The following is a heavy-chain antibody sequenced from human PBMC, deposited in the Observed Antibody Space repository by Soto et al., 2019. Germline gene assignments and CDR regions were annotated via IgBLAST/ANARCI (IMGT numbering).Heavy chain of an antibody. CDR3: GGGFYDSSGYYTIDFFDS. CDR2: IIPIFGTA. Sequence: VKVSCKASGYTFTGYYMHWVRQAPGQGLEWMGGIIPIFGTANYAQKFQGRVTITADESTSTAYMELSSLRSEDTAVYYCGGGFYDSSGYYTIDFFDSWGQGTLVPVSS. V-gene: IGHV1-69*13. CDR1: GYTFTGYY. J-gene: IGHJ4*02. D-gene: IGHD3-22*01.